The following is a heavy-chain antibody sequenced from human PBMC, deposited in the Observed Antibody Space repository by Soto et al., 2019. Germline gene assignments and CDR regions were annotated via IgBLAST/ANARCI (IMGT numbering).Heavy chain of an antibody. D-gene: IGHD2-15*01. Sequence: EVQLVESGGGLIQPGGSLRLSCAASGFTVSSNYMSWVRQAPGKGLEWVSVIYSGGSTYYADSVKGRFTISRDISKNTLYLQMNSLRAEDTAVYYCARGVVVVAARGPLDYWGQGTLVTVSS. CDR1: GFTVSSNY. CDR3: ARGVVVVAARGPLDY. CDR2: IYSGGST. J-gene: IGHJ4*02. V-gene: IGHV3-53*01.